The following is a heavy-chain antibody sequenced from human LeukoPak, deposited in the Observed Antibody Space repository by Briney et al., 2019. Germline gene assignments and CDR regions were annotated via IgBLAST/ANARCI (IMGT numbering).Heavy chain of an antibody. Sequence: GGSLRPSCAASGFTFSSYSMNWVRQAPGKGLEWVSSISSSSSYIYYADSVKGRFTISRDNAKNSLYLQMNSLRAEDTAVYYCARAESGQWYIDYWGQGTLVTVSS. V-gene: IGHV3-21*01. J-gene: IGHJ4*02. CDR2: ISSSSSYI. D-gene: IGHD6-19*01. CDR1: GFTFSSYS. CDR3: ARAESGQWYIDY.